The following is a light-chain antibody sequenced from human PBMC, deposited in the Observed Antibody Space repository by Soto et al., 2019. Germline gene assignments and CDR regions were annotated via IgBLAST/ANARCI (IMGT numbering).Light chain of an antibody. V-gene: IGLV1-40*01. Sequence: QSVLTQPPSVSGAPGQKVTISCTRSSSNIGAAYDVHWYQHLPGTAPKLLIYGNNNRPSGVPDRFSGSQSGTSASLAITGLQAEDEADYYCQSYDSSLRGWVFGGGTKLTVL. CDR2: GNN. CDR1: SSNIGAAYD. CDR3: QSYDSSLRGWV. J-gene: IGLJ3*02.